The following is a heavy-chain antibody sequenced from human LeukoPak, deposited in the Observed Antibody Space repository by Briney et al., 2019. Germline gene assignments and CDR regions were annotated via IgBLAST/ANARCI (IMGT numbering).Heavy chain of an antibody. V-gene: IGHV3-23*01. CDR2: ISGSGGST. CDR3: AKRGVVIRVILVGFHKEAYYFDS. D-gene: IGHD3-10*01. CDR1: GITLSNYG. Sequence: GGSLRLSCAVSGITLSNYGMSWVRQAPGKGLEWVAGISGSGGSTNYADSVKGRFTISRDNPKNTLYLQMNSLRDEDTAVNFCAKRGVVIRVILVGFHKEAYYFDSWGQGALVTVSS. J-gene: IGHJ4*02.